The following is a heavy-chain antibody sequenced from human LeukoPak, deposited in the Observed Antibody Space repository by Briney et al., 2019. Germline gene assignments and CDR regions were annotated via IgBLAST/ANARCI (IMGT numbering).Heavy chain of an antibody. Sequence: SETLSLTCTVSGYSISSGYYWGWIRQPPGKGLEWIGRIYTSGSITYNPSLKSRVSMSVDTSKNQFSLKLSSVTAADTAVYYCARGKGIRSWFDPWGQGTLDTVSS. CDR3: ARGKGIRSWFDP. V-gene: IGHV4-38-2*02. CDR1: GYSISSGYY. J-gene: IGHJ5*02. D-gene: IGHD1-14*01. CDR2: IYTSGSI.